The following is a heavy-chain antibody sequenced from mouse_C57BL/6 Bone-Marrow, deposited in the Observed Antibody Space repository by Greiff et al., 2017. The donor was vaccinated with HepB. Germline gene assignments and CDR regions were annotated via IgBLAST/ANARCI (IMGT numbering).Heavy chain of an antibody. Sequence: QVQLQQSGAELAKPGASVKLSCKASGYTFTSYWMHWVKQRPGQGLEWIGYINPSSGYTKYNQKFKDKATLTADKSSSTAYMQLSSRTYEDSAVYYCARWDLGYSNPWYFDVWGTGTTVTVSS. D-gene: IGHD2-5*01. J-gene: IGHJ1*03. CDR3: ARWDLGYSNPWYFDV. V-gene: IGHV1-7*01. CDR2: INPSSGYT. CDR1: GYTFTSYW.